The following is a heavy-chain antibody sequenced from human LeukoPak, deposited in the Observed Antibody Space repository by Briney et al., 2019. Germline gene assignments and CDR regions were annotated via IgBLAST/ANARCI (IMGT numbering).Heavy chain of an antibody. Sequence: ASVKVSCKASGYTFTSYGISWVRQAPGQGLEWMGWISAYNGNTNYAQKLQGRVTMTTDTSTSTAYMELRSLRSDDTAVYYCARGAGDYDFWSGYYVYYYYYGMDVWGQGITVTVSS. CDR1: GYTFTSYG. J-gene: IGHJ6*02. D-gene: IGHD3-3*01. V-gene: IGHV1-18*01. CDR3: ARGAGDYDFWSGYYVYYYYYGMDV. CDR2: ISAYNGNT.